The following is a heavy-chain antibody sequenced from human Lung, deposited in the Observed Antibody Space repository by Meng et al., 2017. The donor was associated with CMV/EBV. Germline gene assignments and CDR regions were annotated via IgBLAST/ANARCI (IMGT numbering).Heavy chain of an antibody. V-gene: IGHV1-46*01. CDR2: INPSGGST. Sequence: SVKVSXKASGYTFTSYYMNWVRQAPGQGLEWMGIINPSGGSTSYAQKFQGRVTMTRDKSTSTVYMELSSLRSEDTAVYYCARDLVPEGYGMDVWGQGTSVTVSS. J-gene: IGHJ6*02. CDR3: ARDLVPEGYGMDV. CDR1: GYTFTSYY. D-gene: IGHD2-2*01.